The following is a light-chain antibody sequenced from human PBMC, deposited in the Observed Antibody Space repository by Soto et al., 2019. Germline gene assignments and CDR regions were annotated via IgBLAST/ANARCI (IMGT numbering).Light chain of an antibody. CDR1: QSISSW. J-gene: IGKJ1*01. CDR2: KAS. CDR3: QQYNSLWT. Sequence: DIQMTQSPSTLSASVGDRVTITCRASQSISSWLAWYQQKQGKAPKLLIYKASSLESGVPSRFSGSRSGTEFTLTISSLHPDDFPTYYCQQYNSLWTFGQGTKVEIK. V-gene: IGKV1-5*03.